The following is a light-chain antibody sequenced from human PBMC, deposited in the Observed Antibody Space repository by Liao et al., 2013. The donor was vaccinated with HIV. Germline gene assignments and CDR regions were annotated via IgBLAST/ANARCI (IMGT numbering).Light chain of an antibody. CDR3: QTWDDNTFV. V-gene: IGLV3-1*01. Sequence: SYELTQPPSVSVSPGQPASITCSGDKLEDKYTSWYQQKPGQSPVLVLYQDDKRPSGIPERFAGSVSGNTATLTITGTQTTDEADYYCQTWDDNTFVFGTGTQVTVL. J-gene: IGLJ1*01. CDR2: QDD. CDR1: KLEDKY.